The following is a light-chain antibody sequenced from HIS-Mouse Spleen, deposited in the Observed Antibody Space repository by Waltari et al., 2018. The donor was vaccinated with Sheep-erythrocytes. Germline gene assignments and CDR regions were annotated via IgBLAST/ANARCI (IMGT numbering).Light chain of an antibody. CDR3: QAWDSSTYV. CDR2: QDS. CDR1: KLGDKY. V-gene: IGLV3-1*01. J-gene: IGLJ1*01. Sequence: SYELTQPPSVSVSTGQTASITCSGDKLGDKYACWYQQKPGQSPVLVIYQDSKRPSGIPERFSGSNSGNTATPTISGTQAMDEADYYCQAWDSSTYVFGTGTKVTVL.